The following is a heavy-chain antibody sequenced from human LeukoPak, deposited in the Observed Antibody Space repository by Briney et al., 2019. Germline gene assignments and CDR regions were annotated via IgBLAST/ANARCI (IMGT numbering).Heavy chain of an antibody. V-gene: IGHV4-38-2*02. CDR3: ARDLLGSTGGY. CDR2: IYHSGST. J-gene: IGHJ4*02. CDR1: GYSISSGYY. Sequence: SETLSLTCAVSGYSISSGYYWGWIRQPPGKGLEWIGSIYHSGSTYYSPSLKSRVTISVDTSKNQFSLKLSSVTAADTAVYYCARDLLGSTGGYWGQGTLVTVSS. D-gene: IGHD6-25*01.